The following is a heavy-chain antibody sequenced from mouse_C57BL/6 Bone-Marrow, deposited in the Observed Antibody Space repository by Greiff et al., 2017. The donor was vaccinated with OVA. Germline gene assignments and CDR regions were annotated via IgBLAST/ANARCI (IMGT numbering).Heavy chain of an antibody. V-gene: IGHV1-81*01. CDR1: GYTFTSYG. CDR3: ARLVNYAMDY. CDR2: IYPRSGNT. D-gene: IGHD2-2*01. J-gene: IGHJ4*01. Sequence: QVQLQQSGAELARPGASVKLSCKASGYTFTSYGISWVKQRTGQGLEWIGEIYPRSGNTYYNEKFKGKATLTADKYSSTAYMELRSLTSEDSAVYFCARLVNYAMDYWGQGTSVTVSS.